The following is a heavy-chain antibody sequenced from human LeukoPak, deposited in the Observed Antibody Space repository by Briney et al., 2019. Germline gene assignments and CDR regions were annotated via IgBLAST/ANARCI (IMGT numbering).Heavy chain of an antibody. D-gene: IGHD6-6*01. CDR3: ARDPLGGSSILHRDGFDP. V-gene: IGHV3-21*01. J-gene: IGHJ5*02. CDR1: GFTFSSYS. Sequence: GGSLRLSCAASGFTFSSYSWNWVRQAPGKGLEWVSSISSSSSYIYYADTVKGRFTISRDNAKNSLYLQMNSLRAEDTAVYYCARDPLGGSSILHRDGFDPWGQGTLVTVSS. CDR2: ISSSSSYI.